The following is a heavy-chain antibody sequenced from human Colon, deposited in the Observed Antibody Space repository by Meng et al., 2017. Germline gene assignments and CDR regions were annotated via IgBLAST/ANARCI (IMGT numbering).Heavy chain of an antibody. Sequence: SETLSLTCAVSGASISSDYWTWIRQPPGKGLEFIAYISDSGSPNHNPSLESRVTLSLDTSKNQYTLKLASVTAADTAVYDCARVASVTRYIDYWGQGTLVTVSS. V-gene: IGHV4-59*01. CDR2: ISDSGSP. CDR1: GASISSDY. J-gene: IGHJ4*02. D-gene: IGHD4-17*01. CDR3: ARVASVTRYIDY.